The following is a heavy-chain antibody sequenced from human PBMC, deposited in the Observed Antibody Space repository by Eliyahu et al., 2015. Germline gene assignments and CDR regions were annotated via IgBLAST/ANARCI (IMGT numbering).Heavy chain of an antibody. CDR1: GFTFSSYA. CDR2: ISYDGSNK. V-gene: IGHV3-30-3*01. J-gene: IGHJ4*02. Sequence: ASGFTFSSYAMHWVRQAPGKGLEWVAVISYDGSNKYYADSVKGRFTISRDNSKNTLYLQMNSLRAEDTAVYYCARGKEVWSGYLGYWGQGTLVTVSS. CDR3: ARGKEVWSGYLGY. D-gene: IGHD3-3*01.